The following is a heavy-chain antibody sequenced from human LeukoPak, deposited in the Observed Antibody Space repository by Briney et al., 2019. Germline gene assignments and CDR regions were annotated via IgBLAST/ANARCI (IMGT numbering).Heavy chain of an antibody. Sequence: PGGSLRLSFAASGFTFSSYAMSWVRQAPGKGLEWVSAISGSGGSTYYADSVKGRFTISRNNSKNTLDLQMNSLRAEDTAVYYCAKGAYSSSPQSEYFQHWGQGTLVTVSS. CDR1: GFTFSSYA. V-gene: IGHV3-23*01. J-gene: IGHJ1*01. D-gene: IGHD6-13*01. CDR3: AKGAYSSSPQSEYFQH. CDR2: ISGSGGST.